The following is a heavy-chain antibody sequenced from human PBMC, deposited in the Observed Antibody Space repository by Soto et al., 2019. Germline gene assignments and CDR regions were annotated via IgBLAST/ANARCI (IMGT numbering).Heavy chain of an antibody. Sequence: QVQLQESGPGLVKPSQTLSLTCTVSGGSISSGDYYWSWIRQPPGKGLEWIGYIYYSGSTYYNPSLKSRVTISVDTSKNLFALKLSSVTAADTAVYYCARGSSGRDYYYYYGMDVWGQGTTVTVSS. J-gene: IGHJ6*02. CDR2: IYYSGST. V-gene: IGHV4-30-4*01. CDR3: ARGSSGRDYYYYYGMDV. D-gene: IGHD3-10*01. CDR1: GGSISSGDYY.